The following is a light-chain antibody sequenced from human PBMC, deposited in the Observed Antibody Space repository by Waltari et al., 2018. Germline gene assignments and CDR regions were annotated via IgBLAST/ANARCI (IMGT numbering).Light chain of an antibody. CDR3: QSYDSSLSGSV. J-gene: IGLJ2*01. CDR1: SSNIGAGYD. V-gene: IGLV1-40*01. Sequence: QSVLTQPPSVSAAPGQRVTISCTGSSSNIGAGYDVNWYQQLPGTAPKLLIYGNSKRPSGVPDRFAGSKSGTSASLAITGLQAEDEADYYCQSYDSSLSGSVFGGGTKLTVL. CDR2: GNS.